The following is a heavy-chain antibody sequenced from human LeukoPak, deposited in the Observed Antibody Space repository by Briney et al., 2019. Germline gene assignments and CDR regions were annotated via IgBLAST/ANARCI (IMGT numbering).Heavy chain of an antibody. J-gene: IGHJ5*02. V-gene: IGHV4-39*07. Sequence: SETLSLTCTVSGGSISSGSYYWGWIRQPPGKGLEWIGSIYYSGSTYYNPSLKSRVTISLDTSQNQFSLKVTSVTAADTAVYYCARSEDIVEEVAAHEMIYTWFDPWGQGTLVTVSS. CDR3: ARSEDIVEEVAAHEMIYTWFDP. CDR1: GGSISSGSYY. D-gene: IGHD2-15*01. CDR2: IYYSGST.